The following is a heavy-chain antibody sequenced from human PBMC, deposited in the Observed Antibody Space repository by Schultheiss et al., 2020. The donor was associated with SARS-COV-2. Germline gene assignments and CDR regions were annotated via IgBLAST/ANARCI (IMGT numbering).Heavy chain of an antibody. D-gene: IGHD4-17*01. J-gene: IGHJ4*02. CDR1: GFTFSDHY. CDR3: TTDRGWDYGDYGVDY. Sequence: GGSLRLSCAASGFTFSDHYMDWVRQAPGKGLEWVGRTRNKANSYATAYAASVKGRFTISRDDSKNTLYLQMNSLKTEDTAVYYCTTDRGWDYGDYGVDYWGQGTLVTVSS. CDR2: TRNKANSYAT. V-gene: IGHV3-72*01.